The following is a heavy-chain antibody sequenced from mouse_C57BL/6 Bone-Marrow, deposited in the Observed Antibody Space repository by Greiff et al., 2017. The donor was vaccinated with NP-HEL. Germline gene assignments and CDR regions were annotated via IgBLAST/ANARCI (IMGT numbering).Heavy chain of an antibody. D-gene: IGHD2-3*01. CDR3: ARWGLLPWFAY. CDR2: IDPSDSYT. J-gene: IGHJ3*01. Sequence: QVQLQQPGAELVKPGASVKLSCKASGYTFTSYWMQWVKQRPGQGLEWIGEIDPSDSYTNYNQKFKGKATLTVYPSSSTAYMQLSSLTSEDSAVYYCARWGLLPWFAYWGQGTLVTVSA. CDR1: GYTFTSYW. V-gene: IGHV1-50*01.